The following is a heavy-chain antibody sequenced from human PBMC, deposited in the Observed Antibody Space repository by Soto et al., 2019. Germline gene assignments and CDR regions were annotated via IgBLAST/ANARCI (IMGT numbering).Heavy chain of an antibody. CDR2: ISYDGSNK. CDR1: GFTFSSYA. Sequence: GGSLRLSCAASGFTFSSYAMHWVRQAPGKGLEWVAVISYDGSNKYYADSVKGRFTISRDNSKNTLYLQMNSLRAEDTAVYYCARLGGGGWYSSSWYAWHDYWGQGTLVTVSS. D-gene: IGHD6-13*01. CDR3: ARLGGGGWYSSSWYAWHDY. V-gene: IGHV3-30-3*01. J-gene: IGHJ1*01.